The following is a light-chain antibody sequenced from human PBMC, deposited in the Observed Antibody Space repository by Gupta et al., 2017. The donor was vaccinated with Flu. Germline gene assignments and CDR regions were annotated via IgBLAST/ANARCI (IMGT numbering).Light chain of an antibody. Sequence: NSMKLSESLMHSNGKTYFCWQQQQPDQPTLPLIYDVTNRFAGVAERGSGSWSETYITLKISLVAADDVGFYYCMQSTYPRTFGQWTKVEIK. CDR3: MQSTYPRT. V-gene: IGKV2D-29*01. CDR2: DVT. J-gene: IGKJ1*01. CDR1: ESLMHSNGKTY.